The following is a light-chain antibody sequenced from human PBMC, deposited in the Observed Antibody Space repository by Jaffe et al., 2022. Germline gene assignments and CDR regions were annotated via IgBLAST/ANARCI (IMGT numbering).Light chain of an antibody. CDR1: VLAKKY. CDR3: YSAADNNRGIWV. J-gene: IGLJ3*02. CDR2: KDS. V-gene: IGLV3-27*01. Sequence: SYELTQPSSVSVSPGQTARITCSGDVLAKKYARWFQQKPGQAPVLVIYKDSERPSGIPERFSGSSSGTTVTLTISGAQVEDEADYYCYSAADNNRGIWVFGGGTKLTVL.